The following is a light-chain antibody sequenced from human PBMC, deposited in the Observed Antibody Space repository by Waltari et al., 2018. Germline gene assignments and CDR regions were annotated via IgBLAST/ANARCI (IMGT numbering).Light chain of an antibody. CDR3: NSRDNSGNLLV. J-gene: IGLJ2*01. Sequence: SSELTQDPAVSVALGQTVRITYQGDSLRNYYANWNQQKPGQAPVLVIYGKNNRPSGIPDRFSGSSSGNTASLTITGAQAEDEADYYCNSRDNSGNLLVCGGGTRLTVL. CDR2: GKN. CDR1: SLRNYY. V-gene: IGLV3-19*01.